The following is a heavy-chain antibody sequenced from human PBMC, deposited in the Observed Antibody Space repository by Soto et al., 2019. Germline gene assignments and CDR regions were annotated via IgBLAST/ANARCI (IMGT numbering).Heavy chain of an antibody. CDR1: GYTFSKYW. CDR2: IYPGDSDA. Sequence: PGESLKISCKGSGYTFSKYWIGWVRQTPGKGLEWMGMIYPGDSDARYSPSFEGQVTFSADKSISTAYLQWSSLKASDTAIYYCTTKQPRMVVTAILYWGQGTLVTVSS. J-gene: IGHJ4*02. D-gene: IGHD2-21*02. V-gene: IGHV5-51*01. CDR3: TTKQPRMVVTAILY.